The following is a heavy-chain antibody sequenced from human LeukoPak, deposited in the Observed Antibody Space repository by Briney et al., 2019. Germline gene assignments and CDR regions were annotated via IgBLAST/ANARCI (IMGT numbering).Heavy chain of an antibody. D-gene: IGHD4-17*01. CDR3: VRVAPYGDFLGDAFDI. CDR1: GFTFSNAW. CDR2: INSDGSLT. J-gene: IGHJ3*02. V-gene: IGHV3-74*01. Sequence: GGSLRLSCAASGFTFSNAWMHWVRQAPGKGPVWVSRINSDGSLTRNGDSVKGRFTISRDNAQNTLYLQMNSLRPEDTAVYFCVRVAPYGDFLGDAFDIWGQGTMVTVSS.